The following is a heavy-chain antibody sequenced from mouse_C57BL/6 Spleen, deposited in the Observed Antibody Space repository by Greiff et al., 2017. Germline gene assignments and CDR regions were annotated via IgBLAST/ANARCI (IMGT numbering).Heavy chain of an antibody. CDR1: GFTFSSYA. D-gene: IGHD1-1*01. Sequence: EVKVEESGGGLVKPGGSLKLSCAASGFTFSSYAMSWVRQTPEKRLEWVATISDGGSYTYYPDNVKGRFTISRDNAKNNLYLQMSHLKSEDTAMYYCARFGYYGSSYDFDYWGQGTTLTVSS. CDR3: ARFGYYGSSYDFDY. CDR2: ISDGGSYT. V-gene: IGHV5-4*03. J-gene: IGHJ2*01.